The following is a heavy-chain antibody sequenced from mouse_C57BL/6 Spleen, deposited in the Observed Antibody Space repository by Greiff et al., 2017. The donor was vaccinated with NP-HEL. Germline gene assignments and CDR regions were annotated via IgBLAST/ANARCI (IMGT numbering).Heavy chain of an antibody. Sequence: QVQLQQSGAELVRPGSSVKLSCKASGYTFTSYWMHWVKQRPIQGLEWIGNIDPSDSETHYNQKFKDKATLTVDKSSSTAYMQLSSLTSEDSAVYYCARLITTVVAPFDYWGQGTTLTVSS. V-gene: IGHV1-52*01. CDR2: IDPSDSET. D-gene: IGHD1-1*01. J-gene: IGHJ2*01. CDR3: ARLITTVVAPFDY. CDR1: GYTFTSYW.